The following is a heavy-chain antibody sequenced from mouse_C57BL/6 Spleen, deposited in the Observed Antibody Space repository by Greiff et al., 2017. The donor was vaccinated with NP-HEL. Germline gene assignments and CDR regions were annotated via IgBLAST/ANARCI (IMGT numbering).Heavy chain of an antibody. D-gene: IGHD1-1*01. Sequence: EVQLQQSGPELVKPGASVKISCKASGYTFTDYYMNWVKQSHGKSLEWIGDINPNNGGTSYNQKFKGKATLTVDKSSSTAYMELRSLTSEDSAVYYCARGGSSYAWYFDVWGTGTTVTVSS. V-gene: IGHV1-26*01. CDR3: ARGGSSYAWYFDV. CDR2: INPNNGGT. CDR1: GYTFTDYY. J-gene: IGHJ1*03.